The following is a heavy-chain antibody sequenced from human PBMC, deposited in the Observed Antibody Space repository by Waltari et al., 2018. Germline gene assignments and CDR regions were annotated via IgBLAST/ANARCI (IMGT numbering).Heavy chain of an antibody. CDR3: ASDPGIAAVDY. J-gene: IGHJ4*02. CDR1: GFTFSSYW. CDR2: INSDGSST. Sequence: EVQLVESGGGLVQPGGSLRLSCAASGFTFSSYWMHWVRQAPGKGLVGVSRINSDGSSTSYADSVKGRFTISRDNAKNTLYLQMNSLRAEDTAVYYCASDPGIAAVDYWGQGTLVTVSS. V-gene: IGHV3-74*01. D-gene: IGHD6-13*01.